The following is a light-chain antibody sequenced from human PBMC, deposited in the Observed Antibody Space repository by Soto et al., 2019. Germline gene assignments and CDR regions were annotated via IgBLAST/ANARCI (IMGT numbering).Light chain of an antibody. CDR2: GAS. CDR3: QQYNNWPPWT. J-gene: IGKJ1*01. V-gene: IGKV3-15*01. Sequence: EIVMTQSPATLSVSPGERATLSCRASQSVGSNLAWYQQKPGQAPRLLIYGASTRATGIPARFSGSGSGTEFTLIISSLQSEDFAVYYCQQYNNWPPWTFGQGTKVEIK. CDR1: QSVGSN.